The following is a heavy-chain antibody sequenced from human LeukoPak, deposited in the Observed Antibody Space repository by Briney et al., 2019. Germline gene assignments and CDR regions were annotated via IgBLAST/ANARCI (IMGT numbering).Heavy chain of an antibody. CDR3: ARAFERLVVVAATVNWFDP. J-gene: IGHJ5*02. CDR1: GGSFSGYY. CDR2: IIHSGST. D-gene: IGHD2-15*01. V-gene: IGHV4-34*12. Sequence: SETLSLTCAVYGGSFSGYYWSWIRQPPGKGLEWIGEIIHSGSTNYNPSLKSRVTISVDTSKNQFSLKLSSVTAADTAVYYCARAFERLVVVAATVNWFDPWGQGTLVTVSS.